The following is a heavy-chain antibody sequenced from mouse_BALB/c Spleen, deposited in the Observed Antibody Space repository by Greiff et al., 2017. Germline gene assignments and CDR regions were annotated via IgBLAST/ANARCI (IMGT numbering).Heavy chain of an antibody. CDR3: ARGVLGRWYFDV. Sequence: QVQLQQSGPQLVRPGASVKISCKASGYSFTSYWMHWVKQRPGQGLEWIGMIDPSDSETRLNQKFKDKATLTVDKSSSTAYMQLSSTTSEDSAVYYGARGVLGRWYFDVWGAGTTVTGSS. CDR2: IDPSDSET. D-gene: IGHD4-1*01. J-gene: IGHJ1*01. V-gene: IGHV1S126*01. CDR1: GYSFTSYW.